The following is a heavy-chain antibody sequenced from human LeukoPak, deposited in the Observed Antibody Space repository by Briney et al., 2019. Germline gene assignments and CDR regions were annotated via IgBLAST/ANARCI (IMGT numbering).Heavy chain of an antibody. Sequence: SVKVSCKAPGGTFSSYAISWVRQAPGQGLEWMGGIIPIFGTANYAQKFQGRVTITADESTSTAYMELSSLRSEDTAVYYCAREATRNIVVVPAAIYYFDYWGQGTLVTVSS. CDR1: GGTFSSYA. CDR2: IIPIFGTA. V-gene: IGHV1-69*13. J-gene: IGHJ4*02. D-gene: IGHD2-2*01. CDR3: AREATRNIVVVPAAIYYFDY.